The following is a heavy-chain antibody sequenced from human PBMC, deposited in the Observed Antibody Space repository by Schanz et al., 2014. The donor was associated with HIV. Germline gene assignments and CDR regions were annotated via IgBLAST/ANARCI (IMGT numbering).Heavy chain of an antibody. Sequence: VRLLESGGGLVQPGGSLRLACSASGFNFSNYAMHWVRQAPGKGLEWAAVISYDGSDKYYADSVKGRFTISRDNSKNTLYLQMNSLRAEDTALYYCARGGTTDYLDFWGQGTLVSVSS. CDR2: ISYDGSDK. J-gene: IGHJ4*02. V-gene: IGHV3-30*03. CDR3: ARGGTTDYLDF. D-gene: IGHD4-17*01. CDR1: GFNFSNYA.